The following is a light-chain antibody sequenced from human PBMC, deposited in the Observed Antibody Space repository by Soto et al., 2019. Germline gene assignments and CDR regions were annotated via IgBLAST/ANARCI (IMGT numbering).Light chain of an antibody. CDR2: KAS. J-gene: IGKJ1*01. CDR1: QSISTW. V-gene: IGKV1-5*03. Sequence: DIQMTQSPSTLSASVGDRVTITCRASQSISTWLAWYQQKPGKAPKLLIYKASSLESGVPSRFSGSGSGTAFPLTIISLQPDDFATYYRQHYNSYWTFGQGTKVEIK. CDR3: QHYNSYWT.